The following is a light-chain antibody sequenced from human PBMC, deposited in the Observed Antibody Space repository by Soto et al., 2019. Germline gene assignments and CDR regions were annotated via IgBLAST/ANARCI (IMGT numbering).Light chain of an antibody. V-gene: IGKV3-11*01. CDR1: QSVGSQ. CDR3: QQRRSWPRT. CDR2: DAS. J-gene: IGKJ1*01. Sequence: EIVLTQSPATLSFSPGERATLSCRASQSVGSQLAWYQQKRGQAPRLFIYDASNRATDIPVRFSGTGSGTDFTLTISSLEPEDFAVYYCQQRRSWPRTFGQGTKVDIK.